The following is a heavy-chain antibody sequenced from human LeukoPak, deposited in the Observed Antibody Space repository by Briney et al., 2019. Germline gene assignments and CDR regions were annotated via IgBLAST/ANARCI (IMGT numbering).Heavy chain of an antibody. Sequence: HPGGSLRLSCAASGFTFSSYAMSWVPQAPGKGLEWVAVIWYDGSNKYYADSVKGRFTISRDNSKNTLYLQMNSLSVEDTAVYYCARARNWNDALDYWGQGTLVTVSS. V-gene: IGHV3-33*08. J-gene: IGHJ4*02. CDR3: ARARNWNDALDY. CDR1: GFTFSSYA. CDR2: IWYDGSNK. D-gene: IGHD1-1*01.